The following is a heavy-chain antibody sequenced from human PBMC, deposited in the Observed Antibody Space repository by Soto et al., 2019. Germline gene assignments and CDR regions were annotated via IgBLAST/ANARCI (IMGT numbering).Heavy chain of an antibody. CDR3: ARDLADVHLWDAFDV. V-gene: IGHV1-69*13. CDR1: GDTFNSYG. J-gene: IGHJ3*01. D-gene: IGHD6-13*01. Sequence: SVEVSCKAPGDTFNSYGISWVRQGPGQGLERTGGIVPMFGTTNLALKFEDGVTITADESTTTVYMEIMGLTSEDTDVYYCARDLADVHLWDAFDVWGHGTRVT. CDR2: IVPMFGTT.